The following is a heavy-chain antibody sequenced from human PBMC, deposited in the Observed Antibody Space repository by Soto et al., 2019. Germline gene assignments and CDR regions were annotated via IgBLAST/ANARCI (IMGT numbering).Heavy chain of an antibody. CDR2: IFYLGSS. CDR1: GDSIISSDFY. J-gene: IGHJ5*02. D-gene: IGHD3-3*02. V-gene: IGHV4-39*01. Sequence: SETLSLTCTVSGDSIISSDFYWGWVRQPPGKGLEWIGSIFYLGSSYYNPSLKSRVTMSVDTSKNQFSLRLRSVTAADTALYFCARHSLALRKNNWFDPWGPGIMVTVSS. CDR3: ARHSLALRKNNWFDP.